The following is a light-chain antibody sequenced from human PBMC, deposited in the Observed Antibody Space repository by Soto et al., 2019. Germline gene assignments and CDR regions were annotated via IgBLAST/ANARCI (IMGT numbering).Light chain of an antibody. CDR3: QQYGDSPFT. Sequence: EIVLTQSPGTLSLSPGERATLSCRASQSVSSSFLAWYQQKPGQAPRLLIYGASTRATGIPDRFSGSGSGTDFPLTISRLEAEDFAVYYCQQYGDSPFTFGPGTKVDI. J-gene: IGKJ3*01. V-gene: IGKV3-20*01. CDR2: GAS. CDR1: QSVSSSF.